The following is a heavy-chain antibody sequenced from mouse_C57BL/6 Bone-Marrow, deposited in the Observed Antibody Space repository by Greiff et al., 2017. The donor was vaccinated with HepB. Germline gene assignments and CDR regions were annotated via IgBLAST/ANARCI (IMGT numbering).Heavy chain of an antibody. CDR2: INPGSGGT. V-gene: IGHV1-54*01. CDR1: GYAFTNYL. CDR3: ARGRNGYYPYYFDY. D-gene: IGHD2-3*01. J-gene: IGHJ2*01. Sequence: VQRVESGAELVRPGTSVKVSCKASGYAFTNYLIEWVKQRPGQGLEWIGVINPGSGGTNYNEKFKGKATLTADKSSSTAYMQLSSLTSEDSAVYFCARGRNGYYPYYFDYWGQGTTLTVSS.